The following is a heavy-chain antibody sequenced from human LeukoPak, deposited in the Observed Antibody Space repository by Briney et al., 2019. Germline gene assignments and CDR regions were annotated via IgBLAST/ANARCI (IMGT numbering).Heavy chain of an antibody. CDR2: IRSDGNDK. D-gene: IGHD3-9*01. J-gene: IGHJ4*02. Sequence: RGSLRLSCAASGFTFSNSGMHWVRQAPGKGLEWVAFIRSDGNDKYYVDSVKGRFTISRDNSKNTLYLQMNSLRAEDTAVYYCAKGASVLRYFDWLFFPSDYWGQGTLVTVSS. V-gene: IGHV3-30*02. CDR1: GFTFSNSG. CDR3: AKGASVLRYFDWLFFPSDY.